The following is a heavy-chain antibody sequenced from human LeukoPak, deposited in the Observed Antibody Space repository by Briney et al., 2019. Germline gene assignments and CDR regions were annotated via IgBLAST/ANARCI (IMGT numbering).Heavy chain of an antibody. CDR2: INHSGST. CDR3: AGEPGYCSGGGCYGGWFDP. Sequence: PSETLSLTCAVYAGSFSGYYWSWIRQAPGKGLEWIGEINHSGSTDYNPSLKSRVTISGDTSKNQFSLRLSSVTAADTAVYYCAGEPGYCSGGGCYGGWFDPWGQGTLVTVSS. V-gene: IGHV4-34*01. D-gene: IGHD2-15*01. J-gene: IGHJ5*02. CDR1: AGSFSGYY.